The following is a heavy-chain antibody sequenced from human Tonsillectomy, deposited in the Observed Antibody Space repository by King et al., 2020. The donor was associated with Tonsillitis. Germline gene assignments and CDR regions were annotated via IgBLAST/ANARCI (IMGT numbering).Heavy chain of an antibody. D-gene: IGHD5-18*01. CDR3: AKAVNTDRFCMDY. CDR2: ISGSGGST. J-gene: IGHJ4*02. Sequence: QLVESGGGLVQPGGSLRLSCAASGFTFSSYAMNWVRQAPGKGLEWVSTISGSGGSTYYADSVKGRFSVSRDNSRNTLYLQMNSLRAEDTAVYYCAKAVNTDRFCMDYWGQGSLVTVSS. CDR1: GFTFSSYA. V-gene: IGHV3-23*04.